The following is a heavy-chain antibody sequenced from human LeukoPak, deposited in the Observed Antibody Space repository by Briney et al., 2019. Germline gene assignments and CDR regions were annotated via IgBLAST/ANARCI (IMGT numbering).Heavy chain of an antibody. CDR3: ARGRAARTPSDY. V-gene: IGHV4-34*01. Sequence: SETLSLTCAVYGGSFSGYCWSWIRQPPGKGLEWIGEINHSGSTNYNPSLKSRVTISVDTSKNQFSLKLSSVTAADTAVYYCARGRAARTPSDYWGQGTLVTVSS. CDR2: INHSGST. J-gene: IGHJ4*02. D-gene: IGHD6-6*01. CDR1: GGSFSGYC.